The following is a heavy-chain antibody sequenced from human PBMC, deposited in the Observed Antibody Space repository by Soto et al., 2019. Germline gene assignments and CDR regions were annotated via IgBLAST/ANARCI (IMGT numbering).Heavy chain of an antibody. CDR3: ARDFAGSSGYYYQRYNWFDP. V-gene: IGHV4-31*03. CDR1: GGSISSGGYY. J-gene: IGHJ5*02. CDR2: IYYSGST. Sequence: QVQLQESGPGLVKPSQTLSLTCTVSGGSISSGGYYWSWIRQHPGKGLEWIGYIYYSGSTYYNPSLKSRVTISVDTSKNQFSLKLSSVTAADTAVYYCARDFAGSSGYYYQRYNWFDPWGQGTLVTVSS. D-gene: IGHD3-22*01.